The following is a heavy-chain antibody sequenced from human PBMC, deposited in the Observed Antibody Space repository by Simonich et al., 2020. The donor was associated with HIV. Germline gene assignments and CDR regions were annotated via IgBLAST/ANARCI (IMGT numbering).Heavy chain of an antibody. Sequence: QVQLQQWGAGLLKPSETLSLTCAVYGGSFSGYFWSWIRQPPGKGLEWIGEIKHSGNTNYNPSIKSRVTISVDTSKNQFSLKLSSVTAADTAVYYCARLTAGGLGEYFQHWGQGTLVTVSS. CDR1: GGSFSGYF. V-gene: IGHV4-34*01. D-gene: IGHD6-13*01. J-gene: IGHJ1*01. CDR2: IKHSGNT. CDR3: ARLTAGGLGEYFQH.